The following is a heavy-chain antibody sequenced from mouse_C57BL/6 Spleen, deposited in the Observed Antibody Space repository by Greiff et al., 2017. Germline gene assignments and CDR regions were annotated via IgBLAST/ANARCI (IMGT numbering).Heavy chain of an antibody. CDR3: ARGAAQATGFAY. CDR1: GYTFTSYW. V-gene: IGHV1-52*01. D-gene: IGHD3-2*02. Sequence: QVQLQQPGAELVRPGSSVKLSCKASGYTFTSYWMHWVKQRPIQGLAWIGNIDPSDSETHYNQKFKDKATLTVDKSSSTAYMPLSRLTSEDSAVYYCARGAAQATGFAYWGQGTLVTVSA. CDR2: IDPSDSET. J-gene: IGHJ3*01.